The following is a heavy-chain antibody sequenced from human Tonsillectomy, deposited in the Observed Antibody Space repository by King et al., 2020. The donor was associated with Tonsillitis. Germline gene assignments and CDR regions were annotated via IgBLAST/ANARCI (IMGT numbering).Heavy chain of an antibody. Sequence: VQLVESGGGLVQPGGSLRLSCAASGFTLSSYSMNWVRQAPGKGLEWISYITTTSKTKYYADSVKGRFTISRDNAKNSLSLKMNSLRDDDTAVYYCARDGPPKDWNYDVEAFDIWGQGTMVTVSS. D-gene: IGHD1-7*01. J-gene: IGHJ3*02. V-gene: IGHV3-48*02. CDR1: GFTLSSYS. CDR3: ARDGPPKDWNYDVEAFDI. CDR2: ITTTSKTK.